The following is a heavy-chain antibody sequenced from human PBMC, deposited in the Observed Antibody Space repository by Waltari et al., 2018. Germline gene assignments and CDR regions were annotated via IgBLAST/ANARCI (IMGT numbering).Heavy chain of an antibody. V-gene: IGHV4-28*06. J-gene: IGHJ5*02. D-gene: IGHD3-22*01. CDR3: ARITFDYYDSSGSINWFDP. Sequence: QVQLQESGPGLVKPSDTLSLTCAVSCYSISSSNWWGWLRQPPGKGLEGIGYIDYSGSTNYNRSLKSGVTTSVVASKNQSSLKLSSVTALDTAVYYCARITFDYYDSSGSINWFDPWGQGTLVTVSS. CDR2: IDYSGST. CDR1: CYSISSSNW.